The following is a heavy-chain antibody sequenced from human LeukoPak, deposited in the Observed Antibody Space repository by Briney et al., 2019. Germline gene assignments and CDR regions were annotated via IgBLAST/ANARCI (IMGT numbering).Heavy chain of an antibody. Sequence: GASVKVSCKASGGTFSSYAISWVRQAPGQGLEWMGRIIPIFGTANYAQKFQGRATITTDESTSTAYMELSSLRSEDTAVYYCARDLTADIVVVPAAMTGVNAFDIWGQGTMVTVSS. CDR2: IIPIFGTA. CDR3: ARDLTADIVVVPAAMTGVNAFDI. CDR1: GGTFSSYA. V-gene: IGHV1-69*05. J-gene: IGHJ3*02. D-gene: IGHD2-2*01.